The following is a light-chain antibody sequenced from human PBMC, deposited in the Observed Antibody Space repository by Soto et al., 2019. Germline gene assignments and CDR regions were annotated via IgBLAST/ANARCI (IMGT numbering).Light chain of an antibody. J-gene: IGLJ1*01. CDR3: SSYTSSSTPYV. CDR2: DVS. Sequence: QSALTQPPSASGSPGQSVTISCTGTSSDVGGYNYVSWYQQYPGKAPKLMIYDVSKRPSGVSNRFSGSKSGNTASLTISGLQAEDGADYYCSSYTSSSTPYVFGTGTKVTVL. V-gene: IGLV2-14*01. CDR1: SSDVGGYNY.